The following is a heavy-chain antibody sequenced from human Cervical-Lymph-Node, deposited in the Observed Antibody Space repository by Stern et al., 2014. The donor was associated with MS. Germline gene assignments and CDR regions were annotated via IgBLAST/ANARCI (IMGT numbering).Heavy chain of an antibody. CDR2: IFPGDSDP. Sequence: EVQLVQSGAEVEKPGVSLKISCKGSGYSFTKSWIGWVRQMPGKGLEWMGFIFPGDSDPRYSPSFQGQVPISADKSINTAYLQWSSLKASDTAIYYCARLKGSLTRGTYFDFWGQGTLVSVSS. CDR1: GYSFTKSW. J-gene: IGHJ4*02. D-gene: IGHD4-17*01. V-gene: IGHV5-51*03. CDR3: ARLKGSLTRGTYFDF.